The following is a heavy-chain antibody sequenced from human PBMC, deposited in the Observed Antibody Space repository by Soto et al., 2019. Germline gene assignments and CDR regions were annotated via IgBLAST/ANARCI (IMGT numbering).Heavy chain of an antibody. D-gene: IGHD3-22*01. CDR3: ATKDDNKADEPYYYGCDV. Sequence: ASVKVSCKAIGYTSSSYGINWVRQAPGQGLEWMGWISVFNGDTKYAQKFQGRVAITKDPGTSTAHMELRSLRSDDAAVYFCATKDDNKADEPYYYGCDVWGQVTTVTVYS. CDR2: ISVFNGDT. J-gene: IGHJ6*02. CDR1: GYTSSSYG. V-gene: IGHV1-18*01.